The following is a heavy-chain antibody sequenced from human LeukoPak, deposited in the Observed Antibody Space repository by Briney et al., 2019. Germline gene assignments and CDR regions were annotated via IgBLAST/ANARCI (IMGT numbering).Heavy chain of an antibody. CDR1: GGTFSSYA. V-gene: IGHV1-69*06. Sequence: ASVKVSCKASGGTFSSYAISWVRQAPGQGLEWMGGIIPIFGTANYAQKFQGRVTITADKSTSTAYMELSSLRSEDTAVYYCATVEMATSEPFDYWGQGTLVTVSS. CDR2: IIPIFGTA. CDR3: ATVEMATSEPFDY. D-gene: IGHD5-24*01. J-gene: IGHJ4*02.